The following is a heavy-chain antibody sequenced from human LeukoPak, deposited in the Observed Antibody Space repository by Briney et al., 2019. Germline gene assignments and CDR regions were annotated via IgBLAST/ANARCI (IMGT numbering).Heavy chain of an antibody. CDR1: GFIFTSNR. CDR2: IWFDGSNK. J-gene: IGHJ4*02. D-gene: IGHD1-1*01. Sequence: PGGSLRFSCAASGFIFTSNRMNWVRQAPGKGLEWVAFIWFDGSNKHYADSVKGRFTISRDNSEDTLYLQMNSLRAEDTAVYYCVRDPSGSGFAFDSWGQGALVTVSS. V-gene: IGHV3-33*08. CDR3: VRDPSGSGFAFDS.